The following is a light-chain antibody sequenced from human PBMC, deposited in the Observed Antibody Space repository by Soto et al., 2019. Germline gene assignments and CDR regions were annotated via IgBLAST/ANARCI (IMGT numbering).Light chain of an antibody. CDR1: QSISSN. J-gene: IGKJ4*01. CDR2: RTS. Sequence: EIVITQSPATLSVSPGERATLACSASQSISSNLAWYQQKPGQAPRLLMFRTSSRATGFPARFSGSGSGTEFNLTISSLQSEDFGVYYCQQYNNWPRATFGGGTKVDIK. V-gene: IGKV3-15*01. CDR3: QQYNNWPRAT.